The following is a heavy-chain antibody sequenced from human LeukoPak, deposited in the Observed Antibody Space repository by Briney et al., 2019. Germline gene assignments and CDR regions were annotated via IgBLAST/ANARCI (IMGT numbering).Heavy chain of an antibody. CDR1: GYTLTELS. J-gene: IGHJ4*02. CDR3: ATLAAADMYYFDY. V-gene: IGHV1-24*01. Sequence: ASVKVSCKISGYTLTELSMHWVRQAPGKGLEWMGGFDPEDGETIYAQKFQGRVTMTEDTSTDTAYMELSSLRSEDTAVYYCATLAAADMYYFDYWGQGTLVTVSS. D-gene: IGHD6-13*01. CDR2: FDPEDGET.